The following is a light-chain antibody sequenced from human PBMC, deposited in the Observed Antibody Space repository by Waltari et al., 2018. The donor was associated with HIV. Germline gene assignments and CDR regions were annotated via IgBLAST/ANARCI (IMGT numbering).Light chain of an antibody. CDR3: ESADNSGTYWV. J-gene: IGLJ3*02. CDR1: ALPNHY. CDR2: KDT. V-gene: IGLV3-25*03. Sequence: SYELTQPPSVSVSPGQTAKINCSGAALPNHYAHWYQQKPGQAPLLVIYKDTQRPSGIPERFSGSHSGTTVTLTISGVQAEDEADYYCESADNSGTYWVFGGGTKLSVL.